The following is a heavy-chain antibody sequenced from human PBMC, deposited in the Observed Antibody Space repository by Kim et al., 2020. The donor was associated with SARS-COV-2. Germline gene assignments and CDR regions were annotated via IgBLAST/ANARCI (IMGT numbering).Heavy chain of an antibody. CDR1: GGSIRSGGKF. D-gene: IGHD2-2*01. CDR2: ISYSGNS. J-gene: IGHJ4*02. Sequence: SETLSLTCSVSGGSIRSGGKFWTWIRQHPAKGLEWFGYISYSGNSHYSPSLRSRVSISLQTSENQFSLELTSVTAADTAVYYCARGQPRDYWRQGILDTVSS. CDR3: ARGQPRDY. V-gene: IGHV4-31*03.